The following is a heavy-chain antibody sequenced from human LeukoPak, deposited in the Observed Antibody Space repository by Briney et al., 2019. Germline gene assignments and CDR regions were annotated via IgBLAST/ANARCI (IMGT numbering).Heavy chain of an antibody. D-gene: IGHD1-26*01. J-gene: IGHJ6*02. CDR1: GGSIGSYY. CDR2: VSYSGTP. Sequence: PSETLSLTCTVSGGSIGSYYWSWIRQPPGKGLEWIGYVSYSGTPDYNPSLKGRVTISLDTSRNQFSLQLSSVTAADTAQYYCARQKWDRLTYYYYGMDVWGQGTTVTVSS. CDR3: ARQKWDRLTYYYYGMDV. V-gene: IGHV4-59*08.